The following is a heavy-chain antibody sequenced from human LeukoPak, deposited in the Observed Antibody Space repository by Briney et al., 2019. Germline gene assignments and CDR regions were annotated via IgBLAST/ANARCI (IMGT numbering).Heavy chain of an antibody. CDR2: IYYSGST. D-gene: IGHD6-19*01. Sequence: SETLSLTCTVSGGSISSYYWSWIRQPPGKGLEWIGYIYYSGSTNYNPSLKSRVTISVDTSKNQFSLKLSSVTAADTAVYYCARARQWLALAGAFDIWGQGTMVTVSS. J-gene: IGHJ3*02. CDR1: GGSISSYY. CDR3: ARARQWLALAGAFDI. V-gene: IGHV4-59*01.